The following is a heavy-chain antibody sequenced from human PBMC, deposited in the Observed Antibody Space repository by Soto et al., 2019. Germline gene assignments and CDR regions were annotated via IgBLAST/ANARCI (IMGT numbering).Heavy chain of an antibody. CDR3: ARTIRLGELSFLGY. CDR1: GYTFTSYG. J-gene: IGHJ4*02. Sequence: GASVKVSCKASGYTFTSYGISWVRQAPGQGLEWMGWISAYNGNTNYAQKLQGRVTMTTDTSTSTAYMELRSLRSDDTAVYYCARTIRLGELSFLGYWGQGTLVTVSS. V-gene: IGHV1-18*01. CDR2: ISAYNGNT. D-gene: IGHD3-16*02.